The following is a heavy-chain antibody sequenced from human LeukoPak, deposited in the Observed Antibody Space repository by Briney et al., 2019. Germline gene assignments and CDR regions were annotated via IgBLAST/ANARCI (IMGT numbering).Heavy chain of an antibody. D-gene: IGHD2-2*01. CDR2: IIPIFGTA. CDR3: ARVSSSHYYYYYMDV. J-gene: IGHJ6*03. Sequence: SVKVSCKASGGTFSSHAISWVRQAPGQGLEWMGGIIPIFGTANYAQKFQGRVTITADESTSTAYMELSSLRSEDTAVYYCARVSSSHYYYYYMDVWGKGTTVTVSS. V-gene: IGHV1-69*13. CDR1: GGTFSSHA.